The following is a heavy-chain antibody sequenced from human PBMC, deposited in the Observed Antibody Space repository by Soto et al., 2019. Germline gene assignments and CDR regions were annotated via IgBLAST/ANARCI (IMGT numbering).Heavy chain of an antibody. D-gene: IGHD4-17*01. CDR1: GGSISSSSYY. Sequence: PSETLSLTCTVSGGSISSSSYYWGWIRQPPGKGLEWIGNIYYSGSTYYNPSLKSRVTISVDTSKNQFSLKLSSVTAADTAVYYCARGLGFTVTDESVFDYWGQGTLVTVSS. CDR3: ARGLGFTVTDESVFDY. CDR2: IYYSGST. J-gene: IGHJ4*02. V-gene: IGHV4-39*07.